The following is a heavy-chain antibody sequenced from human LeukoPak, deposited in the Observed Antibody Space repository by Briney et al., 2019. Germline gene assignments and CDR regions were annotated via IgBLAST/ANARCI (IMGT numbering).Heavy chain of an antibody. Sequence: GGSLRLSCAASGFTFSSYWMSWVRQAPGKGLEWVSTISSSSTYIYYADSVKGRFTISRDNAENSVYLQMDSLRGDDTAVYYCARDLSLAAPGGFDYWGQGTLVTVSS. D-gene: IGHD6-6*01. CDR3: ARDLSLAAPGGFDY. CDR2: ISSSSTYI. J-gene: IGHJ4*02. CDR1: GFTFSSYW. V-gene: IGHV3-21*01.